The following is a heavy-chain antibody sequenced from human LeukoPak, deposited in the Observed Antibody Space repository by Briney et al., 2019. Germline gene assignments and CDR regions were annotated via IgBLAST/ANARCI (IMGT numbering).Heavy chain of an antibody. V-gene: IGHV3-64D*06. CDR1: GVTFSSYA. Sequence: GGSLRLSCSASGVTFSSYAMHWVRQAPGKGLEYVSGINNNGGSTQYADSAKGRFTISRDNSKNTLFLQMSSLGVEDTAIYYCVKTRISFGGLIRTGAFDFWGQGTLVTVSS. D-gene: IGHD3-16*01. CDR2: INNNGGST. CDR3: VKTRISFGGLIRTGAFDF. J-gene: IGHJ3*01.